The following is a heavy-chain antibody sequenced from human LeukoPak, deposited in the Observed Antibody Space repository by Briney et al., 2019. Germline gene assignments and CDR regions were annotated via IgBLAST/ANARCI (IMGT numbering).Heavy chain of an antibody. CDR1: GFTFSGSA. CDR2: IRNKAGNYAT. V-gene: IGHV3-73*01. Sequence: GGSLRLSCAASGFTFSGSAMHWVRQASGKGLEWVGRIRNKAGNYATEYTASVKGRFTISRDDSKDTAYLQMNSLKTEDTAVYYCTGGTTITTLDYWGQGVLVTVSS. CDR3: TGGTTITTLDY. D-gene: IGHD4-11*01. J-gene: IGHJ4*02.